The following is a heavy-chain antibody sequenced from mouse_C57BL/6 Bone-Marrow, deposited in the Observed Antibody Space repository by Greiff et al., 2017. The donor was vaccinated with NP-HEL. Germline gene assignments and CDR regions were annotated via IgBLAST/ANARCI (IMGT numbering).Heavy chain of an antibody. CDR1: GFSLTSYG. J-gene: IGHJ4*01. D-gene: IGHD1-1*01. CDR3: ARAYYYGSSNYAMDY. Sequence: VKVVESGPGLVAPSQSLSITCTVSGFSLTSYGVHWVRQPPGKGLEWLVVIWSDGSTTYNSALKSRLSISKDNSKSQVFLKMNSLQTDDTAMYYCARAYYYGSSNYAMDYWGQGTSVTVSS. V-gene: IGHV2-6*03. CDR2: IWSDGST.